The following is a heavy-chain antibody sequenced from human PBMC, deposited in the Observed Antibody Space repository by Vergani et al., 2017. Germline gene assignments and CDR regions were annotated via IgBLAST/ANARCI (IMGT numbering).Heavy chain of an antibody. V-gene: IGHV3-20*04. CDR1: GFTFGDYD. CDR2: VKWNGDSS. CDR3: ARRGSGNTYYFDY. D-gene: IGHD3-10*01. J-gene: IGHJ4*02. Sequence: EVQLVESGGGVVRPGGSLRLSCAASGFTFGDYDMNWVRQAPGKGLEWVSRVKWNGDSSVYADSVKGRFTISRDNAKNSLYLQMTSLRAEDTAFYYCARRGSGNTYYFDYWAQGALVTVSS.